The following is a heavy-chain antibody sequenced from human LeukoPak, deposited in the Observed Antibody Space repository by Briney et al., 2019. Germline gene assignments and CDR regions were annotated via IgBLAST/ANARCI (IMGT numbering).Heavy chain of an antibody. CDR3: ARDLVQMAQPAWFDP. V-gene: IGHV4-61*02. CDR2: IYASGST. Sequence: SQTLSLTCTVSGGSISSGSYYWSWIRQPAGKGLEWIGRIYASGSTNYNPSLKSRVTISVDTSKNQFSLWLTSVTAADTAVYYCARDLVQMAQPAWFDPWGQGTLVTVSS. CDR1: GGSISSGSYY. D-gene: IGHD1-26*01. J-gene: IGHJ5*02.